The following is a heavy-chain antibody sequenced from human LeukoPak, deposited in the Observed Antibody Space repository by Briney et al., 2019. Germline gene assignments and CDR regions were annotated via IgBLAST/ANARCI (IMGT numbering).Heavy chain of an antibody. CDR2: IYTSGST. CDR3: ARDIPVGADYYYYYMDV. V-gene: IGHV4-4*07. CDR1: GGSISSYY. Sequence: SETLSLTCTVSGGSISSYYWSWIRQPAGKGLEWIGRIYTSGSTNYNPSLKSRVTMSVDTSKNQFSLKLSSVTAADTAVYYCARDIPVGADYYYYYMDVWGRGTLVTVSS. D-gene: IGHD1-26*01. J-gene: IGHJ6*03.